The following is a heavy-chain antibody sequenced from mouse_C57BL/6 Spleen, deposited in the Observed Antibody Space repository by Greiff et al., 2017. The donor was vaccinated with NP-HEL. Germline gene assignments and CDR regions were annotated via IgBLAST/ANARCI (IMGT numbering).Heavy chain of an antibody. D-gene: IGHD3-2*02. CDR2: INPNNGGT. CDR3: AREGQLRGAMDY. Sequence: EVKLMESGPELVKPGASVKIPCKASGYTFTDYNMDWVKQSHGKSLEWIGDINPNNGGTIYNQKFKGKATLTVDKSSSTAYMELRSLTSEDTAVYYCAREGQLRGAMDYWGQGTSVTVSS. CDR1: GYTFTDYN. V-gene: IGHV1-18*01. J-gene: IGHJ4*01.